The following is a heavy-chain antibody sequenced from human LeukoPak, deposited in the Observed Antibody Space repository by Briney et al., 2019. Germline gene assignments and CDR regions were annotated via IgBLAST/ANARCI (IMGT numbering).Heavy chain of an antibody. D-gene: IGHD3-22*01. Sequence: PGRPLRLSCAASGFTFDDYAMHWVRQAPGKGLEWVSGISWNSGSIGYADSVKGRFTISRDNAENSLYLQMISLRVEDTALYYCAKGRYYDGSGHLDYWGQGTLVTVSS. CDR2: ISWNSGSI. CDR3: AKGRYYDGSGHLDY. V-gene: IGHV3-9*01. CDR1: GFTFDDYA. J-gene: IGHJ4*02.